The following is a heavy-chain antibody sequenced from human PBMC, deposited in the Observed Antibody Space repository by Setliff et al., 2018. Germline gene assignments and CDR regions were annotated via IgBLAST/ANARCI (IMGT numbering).Heavy chain of an antibody. CDR3: ATESLLRYFDLVGNPYAFDI. D-gene: IGHD3-9*01. V-gene: IGHV1-24*01. CDR1: GYTLTELS. Sequence: ASVKVSCKVSGYTLTELSMHWVRQAPGKGLEWMGGFDPEDGETIYAQKFQGRVTMTEDTSTDTAYMELGSLRSEDTAVYYCATESLLRYFDLVGNPYAFDIWDQGTMVTVSS. J-gene: IGHJ3*02. CDR2: FDPEDGET.